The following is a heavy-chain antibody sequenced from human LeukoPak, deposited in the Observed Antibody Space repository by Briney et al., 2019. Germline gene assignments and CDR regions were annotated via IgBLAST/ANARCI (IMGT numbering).Heavy chain of an antibody. CDR1: GYTLTDYY. V-gene: IGHV1-2*02. Sequence: ASVKVSCKASGYTLTDYYIHWVRQAPGQGLEWMGWTNPTSGDTNYAQRFQGRVTMTRDTSTSTAYMELSGLRSDDTAIYYCARGVVYYRLDFWGQGALVAVSS. J-gene: IGHJ4*02. CDR2: TNPTSGDT. D-gene: IGHD3-22*01. CDR3: ARGVVYYRLDF.